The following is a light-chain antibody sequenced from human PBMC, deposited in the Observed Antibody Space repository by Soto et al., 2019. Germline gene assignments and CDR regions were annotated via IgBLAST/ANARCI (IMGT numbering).Light chain of an antibody. V-gene: IGKV3-20*01. Sequence: EIVLMQSPGTLSLSPGERATRSCRSSQSITSSYLAWYQQRPGQAPRLLIYGASSRATGIADRFSGSGSGTDFTLTISRMEPEDFAVYYCHQYGSSPGTFGQATRLES. CDR3: HQYGSSPGT. CDR1: QSITSSY. CDR2: GAS. J-gene: IGKJ2*01.